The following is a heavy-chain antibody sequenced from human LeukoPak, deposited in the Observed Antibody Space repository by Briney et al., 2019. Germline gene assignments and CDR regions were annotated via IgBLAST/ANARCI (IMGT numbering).Heavy chain of an antibody. CDR1: GGSISISSYY. V-gene: IGHV4-39*07. J-gene: IGHJ5*02. CDR2: IYHRGST. Sequence: LETLCLTCTVSGGSISISSYYWGWIRQPPGKGLEWIGSIYHRGSTYYNPSLKSRVTIAVDPSKNQCSLKLSSVAAADTAVYYCASRWELFSWGRGTLVTVSS. CDR3: ASRWELFS. D-gene: IGHD1-26*01.